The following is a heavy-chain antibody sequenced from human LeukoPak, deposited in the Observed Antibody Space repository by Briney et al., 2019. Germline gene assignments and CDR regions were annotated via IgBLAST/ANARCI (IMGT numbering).Heavy chain of an antibody. D-gene: IGHD6-13*01. V-gene: IGHV3-23*01. J-gene: IGHJ5*02. Sequence: GGTLRLSCAPSGFPFSSYGMSWVRQAPGKGVEWVSAISGSGDSTYYADSVKGRFTISRDNSKNTLYLQMNSLRAEDTAVYYCAKDAKQLVPWYNWFDPWGQGTLVTVSS. CDR1: GFPFSSYG. CDR3: AKDAKQLVPWYNWFDP. CDR2: ISGSGDST.